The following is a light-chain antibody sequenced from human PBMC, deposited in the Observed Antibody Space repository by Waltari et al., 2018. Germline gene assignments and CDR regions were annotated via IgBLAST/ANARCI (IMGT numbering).Light chain of an antibody. CDR3: MQALQTPWT. CDR2: RVS. J-gene: IGKJ1*01. V-gene: IGKV2-29*02. CDR1: QSLLHSNGNTY. Sequence: DIVMTQTPLSLPVTPGEPASISFRSSQSLLHSNGNTYLYWYLQKPGQPPRLLIYRVSNRFSGVPDRFSGSGSGTDFTLKISRVEAEDVGVYYCMQALQTPWTFGQGTKVEIK.